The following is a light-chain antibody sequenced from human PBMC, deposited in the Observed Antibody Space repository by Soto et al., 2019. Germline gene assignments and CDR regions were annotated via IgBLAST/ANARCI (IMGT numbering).Light chain of an antibody. CDR3: QQYVSPPWA. CDR2: GAS. V-gene: IGKV3-20*01. J-gene: IGKJ1*01. Sequence: IVWAKSHSTLSLSPGERSTLSCRASQSVTNYFLAWYQQKPGQAPRLLIYGASRRATGIPDRFTGSGSGTDFTITISRLEHEDFTVYYCQQYVSPPWAFGQGTKVDIK. CDR1: QSVTNYF.